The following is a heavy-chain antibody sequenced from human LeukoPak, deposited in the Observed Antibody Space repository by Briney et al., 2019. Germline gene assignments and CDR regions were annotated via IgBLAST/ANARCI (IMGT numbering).Heavy chain of an antibody. Sequence: SVKVSCKASGYTFTSYGISWVRQAPGQGLESMGGIIPIFGTANYAQKFQGRVTITADESTSTAYMELSSLRSEDTAVYYCASGWGEYSSSSAGVSYWGQGTLVTVSS. CDR2: IIPIFGTA. CDR1: GYTFTSYG. D-gene: IGHD6-6*01. V-gene: IGHV1-69*13. J-gene: IGHJ4*02. CDR3: ASGWGEYSSSSAGVSY.